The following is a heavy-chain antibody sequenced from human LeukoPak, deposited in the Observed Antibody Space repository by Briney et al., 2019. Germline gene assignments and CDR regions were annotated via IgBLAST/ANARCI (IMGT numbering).Heavy chain of an antibody. CDR1: GFTVSSNY. D-gene: IGHD2-15*01. CDR3: ARVVVVAAKYYYYMDV. Sequence: GGSLRLSCAASGFTVSSNYMSWVRQAPGKGLEWVSVIYSGGSTYYADSVKGRFTISRDNPKNALYLQMNSLRAENTAVYYCARVVVVAAKYYYYMDVWGKGTTVTVSS. V-gene: IGHV3-53*01. J-gene: IGHJ6*03. CDR2: IYSGGST.